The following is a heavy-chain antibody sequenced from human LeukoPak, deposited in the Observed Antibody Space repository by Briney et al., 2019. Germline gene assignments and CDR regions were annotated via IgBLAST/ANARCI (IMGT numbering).Heavy chain of an antibody. CDR1: GVSITSYY. J-gene: IGHJ5*02. CDR3: ARTPISNLGWLDP. D-gene: IGHD2-21*01. V-gene: IGHV4-4*07. Sequence: SATLSLTCHVSGVSITSYYWNWIRQPAGKGLEWIGRVYFSVTTMYNPSLKSRLTMSLDASKNQVSLRLTSVTAADTAVYYCARTPISNLGWLDPWGQGTLVTVPS. CDR2: VYFSVTT.